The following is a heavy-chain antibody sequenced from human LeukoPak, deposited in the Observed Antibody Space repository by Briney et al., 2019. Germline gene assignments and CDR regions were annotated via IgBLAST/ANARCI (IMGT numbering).Heavy chain of an antibody. CDR3: ARVTGYRIEDYFDY. V-gene: IGHV4-59*02. CDR1: GGSVSSYY. CDR2: IYYSGST. D-gene: IGHD6-13*01. Sequence: ASETLSLTCTVSGGSVSSYYWSWIRQPPGKGLEWIGYIYYSGSTNYNPSLKSRVTISVETSKNEFSLKLRSVTAADTAVYYCARVTGYRIEDYFDYWGQGTLVTVSS. J-gene: IGHJ4*02.